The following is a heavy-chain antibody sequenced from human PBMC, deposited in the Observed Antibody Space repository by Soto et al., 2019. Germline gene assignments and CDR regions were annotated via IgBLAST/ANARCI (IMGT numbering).Heavy chain of an antibody. Sequence: QVQLVESGGGVVQPGRSLRLSCAASGFTFSSYGMHWVRQAPGKGLEWVAVMSWDGSDEFYEETVKGRFTVSRDNSRNTLYLQMNSLRPENTAVYYCAKEGCSGGICYGFDYWGQGTMGTVSS. J-gene: IGHJ4*02. CDR1: GFTFSSYG. V-gene: IGHV3-30*18. CDR3: AKEGCSGGICYGFDY. D-gene: IGHD2-15*01. CDR2: MSWDGSDE.